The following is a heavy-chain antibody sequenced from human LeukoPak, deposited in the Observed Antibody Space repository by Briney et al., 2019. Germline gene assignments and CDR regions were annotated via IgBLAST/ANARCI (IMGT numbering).Heavy chain of an antibody. J-gene: IGHJ4*02. CDR3: TRVNYYDSSSFYYGYSDY. D-gene: IGHD3-22*01. Sequence: PGRSLRVSCSASGFSFDGYAMSWVCQAPGKGLEWVGFIRSKAYGAKTNYAASVQGRFSISRDDSRSTVHLQMDSLRTEDTAVYFCTRVNYYDSSSFYYGYSDYWGQGALVTVSS. CDR1: GFSFDGYA. V-gene: IGHV3-49*04. CDR2: IRSKAYGAKT.